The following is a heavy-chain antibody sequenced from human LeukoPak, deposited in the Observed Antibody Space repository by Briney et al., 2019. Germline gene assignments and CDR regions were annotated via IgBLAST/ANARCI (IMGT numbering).Heavy chain of an antibody. CDR2: MNPNSGNT. Sequence: ASVKVSCKASGYTFTSYDINWVRQATGQGLEWMGWMNPNSGNTGYAQKFQGRVTMTRNTSISTAYMELSSLRSEDTAVYYCARGTDGDYGDYNNWFDPWGQGTLVTVSS. D-gene: IGHD4-17*01. CDR3: ARGTDGDYGDYNNWFDP. V-gene: IGHV1-8*01. J-gene: IGHJ5*02. CDR1: GYTFTSYD.